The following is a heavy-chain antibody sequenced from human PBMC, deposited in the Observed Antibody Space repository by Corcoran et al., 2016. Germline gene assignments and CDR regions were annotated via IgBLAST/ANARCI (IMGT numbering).Heavy chain of an antibody. J-gene: IGHJ3*02. CDR2: IYYTGGST. CDR1: GGSISSTTDY. CDR3: ARDPDRRGYRRDDAFNI. Sequence: QLQLQESGPGLLKPSETLSLTCTVSGGSISSTTDYWGWIRQPPVKGLEWIGSIYYTGGSTYYNPSLKSRVTISVDTSKNQFSLKLTSVTAADTAVYYCARDPDRRGYRRDDAFNIWGQGTMVTVSS. D-gene: IGHD3-22*01. V-gene: IGHV4-39*07.